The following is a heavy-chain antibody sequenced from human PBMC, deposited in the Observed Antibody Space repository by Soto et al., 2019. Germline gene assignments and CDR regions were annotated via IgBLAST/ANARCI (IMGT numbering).Heavy chain of an antibody. CDR3: ARPSVDSNTGPYAMDV. V-gene: IGHV5-51*01. J-gene: IGHJ6*02. CDR2: IYPGDSDI. D-gene: IGHD5-12*01. Sequence: PGESLKISFQGSGYSFTSYWIGWVRQMPVKGLEWMGIIYPGDSDIRYSPSFQGQVTISADKSTSTAYLQWSSLKASDTAMYYCARPSVDSNTGPYAMDVWGQGTTVTVSS. CDR1: GYSFTSYW.